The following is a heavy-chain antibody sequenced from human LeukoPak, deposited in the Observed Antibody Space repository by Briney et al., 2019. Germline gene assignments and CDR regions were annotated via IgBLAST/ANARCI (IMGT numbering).Heavy chain of an antibody. CDR2: INHSGST. V-gene: IGHV4-34*01. CDR1: GGPFGVYY. CDR3: AGPGAGDLDY. Sequence: SETLSLTCAVYGGPFGVYYWSWVRQPPGKGLEWIGEINHSGSTNYSPSLKSRVTISVDTSKNHFSLKLSSVTAADTAVYYCAGPGAGDLDYWGQGTLVAVSS. J-gene: IGHJ4*02. D-gene: IGHD3-10*01.